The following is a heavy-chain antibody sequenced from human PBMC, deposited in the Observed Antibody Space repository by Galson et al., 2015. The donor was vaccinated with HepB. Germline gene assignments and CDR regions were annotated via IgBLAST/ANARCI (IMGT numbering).Heavy chain of an antibody. CDR2: ISAYNGNT. D-gene: IGHD6-19*01. CDR3: ARALGGIVVNGRPDY. Sequence: SVKVSCKASGYTFTSYGISWVRQAPGQGLEWMGWISAYNGNTNYAQKFQGRVTMTTDTSTSTAYMELRSLRSDDTAVYYCARALGGIVVNGRPDYWGQGTLVTVSS. V-gene: IGHV1-18*04. J-gene: IGHJ4*02. CDR1: GYTFTSYG.